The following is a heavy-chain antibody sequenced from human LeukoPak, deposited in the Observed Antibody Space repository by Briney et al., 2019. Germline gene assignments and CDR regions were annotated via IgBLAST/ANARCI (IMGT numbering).Heavy chain of an antibody. V-gene: IGHV1-24*01. CDR2: FDPEDGET. J-gene: IGHJ4*02. D-gene: IGHD3-22*01. Sequence: ASVKVSCKVSGYTLTELSMHWVRQAPGKGLEWMGGFDPEDGETIYAQKFQGRVTMTEDTSTDTAYMELRSLRSDDTAVYYCARVPYYYDSSGYLDYWGQGTLVTVSS. CDR3: ARVPYYYDSSGYLDY. CDR1: GYTLTELS.